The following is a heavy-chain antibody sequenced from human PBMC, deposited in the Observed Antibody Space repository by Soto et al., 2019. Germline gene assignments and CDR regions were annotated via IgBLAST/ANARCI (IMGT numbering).Heavy chain of an antibody. D-gene: IGHD1-26*01. CDR3: AKEGGLSGSYYISSSYYFDY. J-gene: IGHJ4*02. V-gene: IGHV3-30*18. CDR1: GFTFSSYG. Sequence: QVQLVESGGGVVQPGRSLRLSCVASGFTFSSYGMHWVRQAPGTGLSWVAIISYDGSNTYYADSVKSRFTISRDNSKNPLYLQMNSLRAEDTSVYYCAKEGGLSGSYYISSSYYFDYWGQGTLVTVSS. CDR2: ISYDGSNT.